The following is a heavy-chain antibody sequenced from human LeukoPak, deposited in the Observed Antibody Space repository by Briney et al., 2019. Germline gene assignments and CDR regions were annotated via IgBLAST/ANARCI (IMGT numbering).Heavy chain of an antibody. J-gene: IGHJ4*02. D-gene: IGHD6-13*01. V-gene: IGHV3-66*01. CDR2: IYSGGST. CDR1: GXNVSGNY. CDR3: ARVDSRTAQFDY. Sequence: PGGSLRLSCAVSGXNVSGNYLNWVRQAPGKGPEWVSVIYSGGSTYYADSVKGRFTISRDNSKNTLYLQMNSLRAEDTAVYHCARVDSRTAQFDYWGQGTLVTVSS.